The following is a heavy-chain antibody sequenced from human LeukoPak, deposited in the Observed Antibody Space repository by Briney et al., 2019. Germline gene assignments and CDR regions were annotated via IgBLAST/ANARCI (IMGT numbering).Heavy chain of an antibody. D-gene: IGHD3-10*01. CDR1: GYTFTSYD. CDR3: ARSSWSMVRGVNYYYYMDV. J-gene: IGHJ6*03. Sequence: ASVKVSFKASGYTFTSYDINWVRQAAGQGLEWMGWMNPNSGNTGYAQKFQGRVTITRNTSISTAYMELSSLRSEDTAVYYCARSSWSMVRGVNYYYYMDVWGKGTTVTVSS. V-gene: IGHV1-8*03. CDR2: MNPNSGNT.